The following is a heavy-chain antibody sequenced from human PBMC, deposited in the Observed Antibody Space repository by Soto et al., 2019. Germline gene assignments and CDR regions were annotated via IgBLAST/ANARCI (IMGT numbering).Heavy chain of an antibody. CDR3: AKSWGYSYGREMYYFDY. CDR2: ISYDGSNK. CDR1: GFTFSSYG. V-gene: IGHV3-30*18. J-gene: IGHJ4*02. D-gene: IGHD5-18*01. Sequence: QVQLVESGGGVVQPGRSLRLSCAASGFTFSSYGMHWVRQAPGKGLEWVAVISYDGSNKYYADSVKGRFTISRDNSKNTLYLQMNSLRAEDTAVYYCAKSWGYSYGREMYYFDYWGQGTLVTVSS.